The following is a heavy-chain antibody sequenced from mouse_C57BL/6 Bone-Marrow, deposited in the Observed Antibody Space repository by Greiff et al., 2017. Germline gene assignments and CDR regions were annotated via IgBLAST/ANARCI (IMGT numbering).Heavy chain of an antibody. CDR1: GYTFTSYW. CDR3: ASFYYYGSSYG. CDR2: IDPSDSYT. J-gene: IGHJ2*01. D-gene: IGHD1-1*01. Sequence: QVQLQQPGAELVKPGASVKLSCKASGYTFTSYWMQWVKQRPGQGLEWIGEIDPSDSYTNYNQKFKGKATLTVDTSSSTTYMQLSSLTSEDSAVYYCASFYYYGSSYGWGQGTTLTVSS. V-gene: IGHV1-50*01.